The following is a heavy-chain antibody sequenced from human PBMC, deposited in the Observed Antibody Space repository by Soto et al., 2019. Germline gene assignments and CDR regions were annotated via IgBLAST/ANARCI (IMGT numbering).Heavy chain of an antibody. Sequence: GASVKVSCKASGGTFSSYTISWVRQAPGQGLEWMGRIIPILGIANYAQKFQGRVTITADKSTSTAYMELSSLRSEDTAVYYCAIEKGLDVVVPAAMSPYFDYWGQGTLVTVSS. CDR2: IIPILGIA. CDR3: AIEKGLDVVVPAAMSPYFDY. D-gene: IGHD2-2*01. CDR1: GGTFSSYT. J-gene: IGHJ4*02. V-gene: IGHV1-69*04.